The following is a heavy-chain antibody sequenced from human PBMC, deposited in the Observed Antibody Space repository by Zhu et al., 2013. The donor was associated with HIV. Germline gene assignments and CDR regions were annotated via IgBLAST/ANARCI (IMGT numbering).Heavy chain of an antibody. J-gene: IGHJ4*02. CDR3: ARGDFWSGYYLGDY. CDR2: ISAYNGNT. CDR1: GYTFTNYD. D-gene: IGHD3-3*01. Sequence: QVQLVQSGTEVRKPGASVKVSCKASGYTFTNYDINWVRQAPGQGLEWMGWISAYNGNTNYAQKLQGRVTMTTDTSTSTAYMELRCLRSDDTAVYYCARGDFWSGYYLGDYWGQGTLVTVSS. V-gene: IGHV1-18*01.